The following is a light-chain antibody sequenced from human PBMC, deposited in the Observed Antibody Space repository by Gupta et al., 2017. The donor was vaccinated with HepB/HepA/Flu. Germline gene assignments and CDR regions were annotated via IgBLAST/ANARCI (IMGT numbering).Light chain of an antibody. J-gene: IGKJ2*01. CDR2: AAS. CDR3: HQSYSTPYT. Sequence: IQMTQLPSSVSASVGDRVTFPCRASPSISSYLHWYQQKPEKATKLLIYAASRLQSRVPSWFSGSGSRTDFTLTISSLQPEDFATYCCHQSYSTPYTFGQGTKLEIK. CDR1: PSISSY. V-gene: IGKV1-39*01.